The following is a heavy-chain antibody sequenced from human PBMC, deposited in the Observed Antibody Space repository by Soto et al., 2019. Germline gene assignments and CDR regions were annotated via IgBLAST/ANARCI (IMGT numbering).Heavy chain of an antibody. D-gene: IGHD6-6*01. CDR2: ISYDGSNK. J-gene: IGHJ6*03. V-gene: IGHV3-30*18. CDR1: GFTFSSYG. Sequence: QVQLVESGGGVVQPGRSLRLSCAASGFTFSSYGMHWVRQAPGKGLEWVAVISYDGSNKYYADSVKGRFTISRDNSKNTVYLQMNSLRAEDTAVYYCAKDLHRKQLVLKNYMDVWGKGTTVTVSS. CDR3: AKDLHRKQLVLKNYMDV.